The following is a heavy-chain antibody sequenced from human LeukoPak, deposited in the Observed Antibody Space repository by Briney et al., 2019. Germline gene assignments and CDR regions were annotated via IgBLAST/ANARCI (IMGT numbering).Heavy chain of an antibody. V-gene: IGHV1-69*06. J-gene: IGHJ6*03. Sequence: ASVKVSCKASGGTFSSYAISWVRQAPGQGLEWMGGIIPIFGTANYAQKFQGRVTITADKSTSTAYMELSSLRSEDTAVYYCARAQREGALLYYMDVWGKGTTVTISS. D-gene: IGHD1-26*01. CDR1: GGTFSSYA. CDR3: ARAQREGALLYYMDV. CDR2: IIPIFGTA.